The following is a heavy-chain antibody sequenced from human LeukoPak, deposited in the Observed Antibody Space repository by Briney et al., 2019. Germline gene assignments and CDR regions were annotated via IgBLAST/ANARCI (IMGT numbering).Heavy chain of an antibody. CDR3: ARDDVGELPCFRS. V-gene: IGHV3-21*01. Sequence: PGGSLRLSCAASGFTFSSYSMNWVRQAPGKGLEWVSSISSSSSYIYYADSVKGRFTISRDNAKNSLYLQMNSLRAEDTAVYYCARDDVGELPCFRSWGQGTLVTVSS. D-gene: IGHD3-10*01. CDR1: GFTFSSYS. J-gene: IGHJ4*02. CDR2: ISSSSSYI.